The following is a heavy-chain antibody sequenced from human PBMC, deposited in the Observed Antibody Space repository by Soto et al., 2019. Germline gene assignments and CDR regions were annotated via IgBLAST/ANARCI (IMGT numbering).Heavy chain of an antibody. CDR2: FDPEDGET. V-gene: IGHV1-24*01. D-gene: IGHD2-15*01. Sequence: GASVKVSCKVSGYTLTELSMHWVRQAPGKGLEWMGGFDPEDGETIYAQKFQGRVTMTEDTSTDTAYMELSSLRSEDTAVYYCATLKRAAKQYNWFDPWGQGTLVTVSS. J-gene: IGHJ5*02. CDR3: ATLKRAAKQYNWFDP. CDR1: GYTLTELS.